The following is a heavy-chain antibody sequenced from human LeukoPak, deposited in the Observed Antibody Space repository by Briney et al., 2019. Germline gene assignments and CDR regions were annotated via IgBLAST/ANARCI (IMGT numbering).Heavy chain of an antibody. CDR3: ARDLYYDSSGYSTLYYYYYYGMDV. V-gene: IGHV7-4-1*02. Sequence: ASVKVSCKASGYSFTSHALNWLRQAPGQGPEWMGWLNTNTGNPTYAQGFTGRFVFSLDTSVSTAYLQISSLKAEDTAVYYCARDLYYDSSGYSTLYYYYYYGMDVWGQGTTVTVSS. CDR2: LNTNTGNP. D-gene: IGHD3-22*01. J-gene: IGHJ6*02. CDR1: GYSFTSHA.